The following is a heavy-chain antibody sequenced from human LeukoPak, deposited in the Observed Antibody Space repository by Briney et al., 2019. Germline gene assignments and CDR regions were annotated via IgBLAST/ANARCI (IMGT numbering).Heavy chain of an antibody. J-gene: IGHJ4*02. Sequence: SETLSLTCTVSGCSISSGYYWGWIRQPPGKGLEWIGSIYHSGSTYYNPSLKSRVTISVDTSKNQFSLKLSSVTAADTAVYYCARVNPFDYWGQGTLVTVSS. CDR2: IYHSGST. CDR3: ARVNPFDY. CDR1: GCSISSGYY. V-gene: IGHV4-38-2*02.